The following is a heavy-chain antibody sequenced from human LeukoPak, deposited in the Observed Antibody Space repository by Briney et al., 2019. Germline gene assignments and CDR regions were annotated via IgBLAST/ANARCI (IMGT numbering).Heavy chain of an antibody. J-gene: IGHJ4*02. CDR2: IIPIFGTA. CDR1: GGTFSSYA. D-gene: IGHD3-3*01. Sequence: SVKVSCKASGGTFSSYAISWVRQAPGQGLEWMGGIIPIFGTANYAQKFQGRVTITTDESTSTAYMELSSLRSEDAAVYYCARDGGSSTIFGVVIPYFDYWGQGTLVTVSS. V-gene: IGHV1-69*05. CDR3: ARDGGSSTIFGVVIPYFDY.